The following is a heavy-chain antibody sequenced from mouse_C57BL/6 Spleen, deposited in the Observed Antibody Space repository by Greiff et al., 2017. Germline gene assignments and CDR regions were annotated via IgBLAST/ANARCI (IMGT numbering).Heavy chain of an antibody. CDR1: GFTFSDYG. CDR2: ISSGSSTI. D-gene: IGHD2-14*01. V-gene: IGHV5-17*01. Sequence: EVHLVESGGGLVKPGGSLKLSCAASGFTFSDYGMHWVRQAPEKGLEWVAYISSGSSTIYYADTVKGRFTISRDDAKNTLFLQMTSLRTEDAAMYYCARGAHRDYWGQGTTLTVSS. CDR3: ARGAHRDY. J-gene: IGHJ2*01.